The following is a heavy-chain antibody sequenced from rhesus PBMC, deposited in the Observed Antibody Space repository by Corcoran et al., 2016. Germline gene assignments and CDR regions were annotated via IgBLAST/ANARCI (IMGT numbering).Heavy chain of an antibody. CDR2: HSGRRWDS. J-gene: IGHJ4*01. CDR3: ARGTPPDY. CDR1: DYSLSSGHY. V-gene: IGHV4-99*01. Sequence: QVHLQESGPRLVNPSETLSLTCAVSDYSLSSGHYWGWVRQPPGKGLEYIVSHSGRRWDSYCKAALKSLATISKDTAKNQCSRNLRGRGAADQAVYYCARGTPPDYWGQGVLVTVSS. D-gene: IGHD5-42*01.